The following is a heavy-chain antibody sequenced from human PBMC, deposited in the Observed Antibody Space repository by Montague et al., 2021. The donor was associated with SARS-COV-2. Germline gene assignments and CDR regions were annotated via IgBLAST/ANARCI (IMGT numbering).Heavy chain of an antibody. J-gene: IGHJ6*03. Sequence: SETLFLTCTVSGGPISSSSHYWGWIRQPPGKGLEWIGSIYYSGSTYYNPSLKSRVTISVDTSKNQFSLKLSSVTAADTAVFYCARHSGDYTIFGVVIYYMDVWGKGTTVTVSS. D-gene: IGHD3-3*01. CDR3: ARHSGDYTIFGVVIYYMDV. CDR1: GGPISSSSHY. CDR2: IYYSGST. V-gene: IGHV4-39*01.